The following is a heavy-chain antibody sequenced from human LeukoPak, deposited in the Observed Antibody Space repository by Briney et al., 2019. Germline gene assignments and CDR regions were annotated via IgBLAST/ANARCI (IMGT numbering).Heavy chain of an antibody. Sequence: SETLSLTCAVYGGSFSGYYWSWIRQPPGKGLEWIGEINHRGSTNYNPSLKSPVPLSVDPSKNQISLTMRPVTAPDPAVYYCARGRILRFLEWLPDAFDIWGQGTMVTVSS. CDR2: INHRGST. CDR1: GGSFSGYY. V-gene: IGHV4-34*01. D-gene: IGHD3-3*01. CDR3: ARGRILRFLEWLPDAFDI. J-gene: IGHJ3*02.